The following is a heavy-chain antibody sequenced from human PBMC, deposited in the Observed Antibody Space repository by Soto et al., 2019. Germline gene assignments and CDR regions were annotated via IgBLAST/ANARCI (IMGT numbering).Heavy chain of an antibody. V-gene: IGHV3-21*01. CDR2: ISSGSSYI. Sequence: EVQLVESGGGLVKPGGSLRLSCAASGFTFRSYTMNWVRQAPGKGLEWVSSISSGSSYIYYADSVKGRFTISRDNAYNSVYLQMSMLRAEDTAAYYCAISREVIGAAFDIWGQATMFNVSS. D-gene: IGHD2-21*01. CDR1: GFTFRSYT. CDR3: AISREVIGAAFDI. J-gene: IGHJ3*02.